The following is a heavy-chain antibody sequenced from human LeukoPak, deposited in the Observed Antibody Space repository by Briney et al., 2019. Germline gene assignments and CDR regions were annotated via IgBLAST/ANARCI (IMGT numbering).Heavy chain of an antibody. CDR1: GFTFSDYG. Sequence: GGSLRLSCVASGFTFSDYGMNWVRQAPGKGLEWVSHISSISTTIKYGDSVRGRFTISRDNGKNSLYLQMNSLRAEDTAVYYCAREWDSWGQGTLVTVSS. CDR2: ISSISTTI. J-gene: IGHJ4*02. V-gene: IGHV3-48*01. CDR3: AREWDS.